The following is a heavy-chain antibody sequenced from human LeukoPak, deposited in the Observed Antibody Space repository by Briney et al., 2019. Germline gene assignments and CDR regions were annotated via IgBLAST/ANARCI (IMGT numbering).Heavy chain of an antibody. J-gene: IGHJ4*02. CDR3: ARGSDYGDY. Sequence: AGGSLRLSCAASGFTFSSYAMHWVRQAPGKGLEWVAVISYDGSNKYYADSVKGRFTISRDNSKNTLYLQMNSLRAEDTAVYYCARGSDYGDYWGQGTLVTVSS. CDR1: GFTFSSYA. V-gene: IGHV3-30-3*01. CDR2: ISYDGSNK.